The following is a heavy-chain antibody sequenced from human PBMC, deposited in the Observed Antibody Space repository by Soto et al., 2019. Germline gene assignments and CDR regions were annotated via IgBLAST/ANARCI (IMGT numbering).Heavy chain of an antibody. CDR3: ARGRIQLWYPFDY. Sequence: SETLSLTCTVSGGSISSYYWSWIRQPPGKGLEWIGYIYYSGSTNYNPSLKSRVTISVDTSKNQNTLKMRSVTDTDTAVYYCARGRIQLWYPFDYWGQGTLVIVS. D-gene: IGHD5-18*01. J-gene: IGHJ4*02. CDR1: GGSISSYY. CDR2: IYYSGST. V-gene: IGHV4-59*01.